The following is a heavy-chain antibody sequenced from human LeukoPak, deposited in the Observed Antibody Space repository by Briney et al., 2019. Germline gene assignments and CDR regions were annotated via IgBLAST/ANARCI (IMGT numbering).Heavy chain of an antibody. CDR2: IKQDGSER. J-gene: IGHJ4*02. CDR1: GFTFSSYW. Sequence: GGSLRLSCAASGFTFSSYWMSCVRQAPGKGLEWMANIKQDGSERYYVDSVKGRFTISRDNAKNSVYLQMNSLRAEDTAVYYCVRDYCSGVTCYSSYWGQGTLVTVSS. D-gene: IGHD2-15*01. CDR3: VRDYCSGVTCYSSY. V-gene: IGHV3-7*05.